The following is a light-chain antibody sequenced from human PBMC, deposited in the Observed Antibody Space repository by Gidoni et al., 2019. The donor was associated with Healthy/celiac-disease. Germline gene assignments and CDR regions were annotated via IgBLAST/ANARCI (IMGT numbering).Light chain of an antibody. Sequence: EIVLTQSPATLSLSPGERATLSCRASQSVSSYVAWYQQKPGQAPRLLIYDASHRATGIPASFSGSGSGTDFTLTISSLEPEDFAVYYCQQRSNWPYTFGQXTKLEIK. CDR3: QQRSNWPYT. CDR1: QSVSSY. V-gene: IGKV3-11*01. CDR2: DAS. J-gene: IGKJ2*01.